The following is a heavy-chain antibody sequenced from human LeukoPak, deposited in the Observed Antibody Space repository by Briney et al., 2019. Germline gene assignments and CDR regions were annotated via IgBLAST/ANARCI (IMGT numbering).Heavy chain of an antibody. J-gene: IGHJ4*02. Sequence: GASVKVSCKASGGTFSSYAISWVRQAPGQGLEWMGGIIPIFGTANYAQKFQGRVTITTDESTSTAYMELSSLRSEDTAVYYCASHPLYGGNSRPSYFDYWGQGTLVTVSS. CDR3: ASHPLYGGNSRPSYFDY. CDR2: IIPIFGTA. CDR1: GGTFSSYA. V-gene: IGHV1-69*05. D-gene: IGHD4-23*01.